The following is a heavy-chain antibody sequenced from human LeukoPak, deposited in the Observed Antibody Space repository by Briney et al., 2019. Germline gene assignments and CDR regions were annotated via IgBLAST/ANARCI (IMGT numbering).Heavy chain of an antibody. CDR3: ARMGGYSGYATH. J-gene: IGHJ4*02. CDR2: ILYSGTT. D-gene: IGHD5-12*01. V-gene: IGHV4-59*08. Sequence: SETLSLTCTVSGGSISRHYWSWIRQPPGKGLEWIGYILYSGTTNSNPSLKSPVNISLDTSNNQISLKLTSVTAADTAVYFCARMGGYSGYATHWGQGILVTVSS. CDR1: GGSISRHY.